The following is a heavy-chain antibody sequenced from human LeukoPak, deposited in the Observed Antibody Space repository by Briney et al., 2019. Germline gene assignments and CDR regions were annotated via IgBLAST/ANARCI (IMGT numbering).Heavy chain of an antibody. J-gene: IGHJ4*02. CDR1: GFTFSSYG. D-gene: IGHD1-26*01. Sequence: PGGSLRLSCAASGFTFSSYGMHWVRQAPGKGLEWVAVISYDGSNKYYADSVTGRFTISRDNSKNTLSLQMNSLRAEDTAVYYCAKGLDSGRYIPPLDYWGQGTLVTVSS. CDR3: AKGLDSGRYIPPLDY. V-gene: IGHV3-30*18. CDR2: ISYDGSNK.